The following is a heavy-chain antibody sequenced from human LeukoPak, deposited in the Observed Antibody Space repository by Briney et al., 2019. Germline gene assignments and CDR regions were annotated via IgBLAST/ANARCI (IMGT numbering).Heavy chain of an antibody. Sequence: PGGSLRLSCAASGFTFSSHTMSWVRQAPGKGLEWVSGISGSGVNTYYANSVKGRFTISRDKFMNTLYLQMNSLRAEDTAVYYCARGRGLPVRPPNEGFLDYWGQGTLVTVSS. CDR3: ARGRGLPVRPPNEGFLDY. CDR1: GFTFSSHT. V-gene: IGHV3-23*01. D-gene: IGHD6-6*01. J-gene: IGHJ4*02. CDR2: ISGSGVNT.